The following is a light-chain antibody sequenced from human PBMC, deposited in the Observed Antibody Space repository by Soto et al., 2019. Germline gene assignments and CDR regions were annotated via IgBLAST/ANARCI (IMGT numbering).Light chain of an antibody. Sequence: EIVMTQSPASLSVSPGETVTLSCRASQSISNSLAWYQQKPGQAPSLLIYGASTRATGIPARFSGSGSGTEFTLTISSLQSEYSALYYCQQYNNWPPRTFGQGTKLEIK. CDR1: QSISNS. CDR3: QQYNNWPPRT. CDR2: GAS. V-gene: IGKV3-15*01. J-gene: IGKJ2*01.